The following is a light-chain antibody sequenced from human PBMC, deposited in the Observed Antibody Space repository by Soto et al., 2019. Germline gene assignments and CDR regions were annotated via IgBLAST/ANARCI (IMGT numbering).Light chain of an antibody. CDR2: GAS. V-gene: IGKV3-20*01. CDR1: QSVSSSY. CDR3: QKYNSAPLT. J-gene: IGKJ4*01. Sequence: EILLTQSPGTLSLSPGERATLSCRASQSVSSSYLAWYQQKPGQAPRLLIYGASSRATGIPDRFSGSGSGTDFTLTISRLEPEDFAAYYCQKYNSAPLTFGGGTKVEIK.